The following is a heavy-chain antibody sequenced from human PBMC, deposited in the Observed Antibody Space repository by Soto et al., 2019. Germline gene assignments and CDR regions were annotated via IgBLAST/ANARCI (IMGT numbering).Heavy chain of an antibody. J-gene: IGHJ4*02. V-gene: IGHV4-34*01. CDR2: INHSGGT. CDR3: ARGGYVLPNDY. CDR1: GGSFSGYY. D-gene: IGHD3-16*01. Sequence: PSETLSLTCAVYGGSFSGYYWSWIRQPPGKGLEWIGEINHSGGTNYNPSLKSRVTISVDTSKNQFSLKLSSVTAADTAVYYCARGGYVLPNDYWGQGTLVTVSS.